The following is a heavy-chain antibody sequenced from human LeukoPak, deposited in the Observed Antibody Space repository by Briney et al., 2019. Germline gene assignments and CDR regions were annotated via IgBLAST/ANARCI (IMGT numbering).Heavy chain of an antibody. CDR1: GYTFTDYY. J-gene: IGHJ5*02. CDR2: INPSGGST. V-gene: IGHV1-46*01. CDR3: ARGGVGATTYVWFDP. Sequence: ASVKVSCKASGYTFTDYYIHWVRQAPGQGLECMGIINPSGGSTSYAQKFQGRVTMTRDMTTSTVYMELSSLRSEDTAVYYCARGGVGATTYVWFDPWGQGTLVTVSS. D-gene: IGHD1-26*01.